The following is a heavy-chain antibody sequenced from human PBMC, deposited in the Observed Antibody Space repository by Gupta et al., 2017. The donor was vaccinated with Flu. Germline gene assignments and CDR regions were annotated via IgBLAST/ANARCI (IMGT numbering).Heavy chain of an antibody. Sequence: EVQLVESGGGLVQPGGSLRLACAASGFSFRDYWMNWVRQDPGKGLEWVANINQDGTTTNYVDSLKGRFTVSRNNAKNSLFLQMDSLRAEDTAVYFCVRNRGWEQFDYWGQGTLVTVSS. CDR3: VRNRGWEQFDY. D-gene: IGHD5-24*01. CDR2: INQDGTTT. CDR1: GFSFRDYW. J-gene: IGHJ4*02. V-gene: IGHV3-7*01.